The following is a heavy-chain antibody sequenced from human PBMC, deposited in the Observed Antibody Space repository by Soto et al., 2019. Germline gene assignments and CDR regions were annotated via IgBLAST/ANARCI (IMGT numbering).Heavy chain of an antibody. CDR1: GFSFSSQW. V-gene: IGHV3-74*01. CDR3: VKDIR. Sequence: EVQLVESGGGLVQPGGSLRLSCAASGFSFSSQWMYWVRQSPGKGPVWVSYINNDGSRIGYADSVKGRFTISRDNAKNTLHLQMNSLRVEDTAVYYCVKDIRWGRGTLVTVSS. CDR2: INNDGSRI. J-gene: IGHJ4*02.